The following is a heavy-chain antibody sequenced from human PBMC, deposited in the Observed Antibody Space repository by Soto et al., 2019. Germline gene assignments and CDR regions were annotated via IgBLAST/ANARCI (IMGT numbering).Heavy chain of an antibody. CDR2: IFYTGST. Sequence: SETLSLTCAISGGSISGYYWSWIRQPPGKGLEWIGYIFYTGSTTYNPSLKSRVTISGDTSKNQFSLNLSAVTAADTAVYYCARTQGVSYSYGMDVWGQGTTVTVSS. CDR3: ARTQGVSYSYGMDV. V-gene: IGHV4-59*01. J-gene: IGHJ6*02. CDR1: GGSISGYY.